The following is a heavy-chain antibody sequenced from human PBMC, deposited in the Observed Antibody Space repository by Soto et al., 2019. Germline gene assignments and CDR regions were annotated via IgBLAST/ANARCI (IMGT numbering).Heavy chain of an antibody. D-gene: IGHD3-10*01. J-gene: IGHJ6*02. CDR3: AIGGITMVRGVIRDYYYDMAV. CDR2: VNHSGRT. V-gene: IGHV4-34*01. CDR1: GGACSGYY. Sequence: QVQLQQWGAGLLKPSETLSRTCAVYGGACSGYYWSWIRQPPGKGLAWIGEVNHSGRTNDNPSLKSRVTISVDTTKNQFSLKLSSGTAADTAVYYCAIGGITMVRGVIRDYYYDMAVWGQGTTVTVS.